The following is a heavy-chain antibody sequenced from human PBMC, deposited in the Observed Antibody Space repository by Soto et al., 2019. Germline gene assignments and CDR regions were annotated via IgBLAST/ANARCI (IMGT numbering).Heavy chain of an antibody. D-gene: IGHD4-17*01. V-gene: IGHV3-23*01. J-gene: IGHJ4*02. CDR1: GFTLRTNG. CDR3: AGHGGYSY. Sequence: EVQLSESGGGLVQPGGSRRLSCAAPGFTLRTNGMSWVRQAPGKGLEWVSSFSGSGADTNYADSLKGRFTISRDNSKNTLYLQMNSLRAEDTALYYCAGHGGYSYLGQGTLVTVSS. CDR2: FSGSGADT.